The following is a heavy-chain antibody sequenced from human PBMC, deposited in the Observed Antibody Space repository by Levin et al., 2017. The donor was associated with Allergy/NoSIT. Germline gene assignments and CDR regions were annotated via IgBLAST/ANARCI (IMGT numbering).Heavy chain of an antibody. V-gene: IGHV3-33*01. CDR2: IWYDGSNK. CDR1: GFTFSSFG. J-gene: IGHJ6*03. D-gene: IGHD6-13*01. Sequence: GGSLRLSCAASGFTFSSFGIHWVRQAPGKGLEWVALIWYDGSNKYYADSVKGRFTISRDNPKNTLYLQVNSPRAEDKAVYYCARVAADGTYHYYYYMDVWGKGTTVTVSS. CDR3: ARVAADGTYHYYYYMDV.